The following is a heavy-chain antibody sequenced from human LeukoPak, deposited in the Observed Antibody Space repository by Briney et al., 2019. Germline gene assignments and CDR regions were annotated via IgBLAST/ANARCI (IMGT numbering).Heavy chain of an antibody. CDR3: ARAHSTYCSGGSCYLYYFDY. Sequence: GGSLRLSCAASEFPFSNYGMSWVRQAPGKGLEWVSSISTSGGSTYYADSVKGRFTISRDNSKDTLYLQMNSLRAEDTAVYYCARAHSTYCSGGSCYLYYFDYWGQGTLVTVSS. D-gene: IGHD2-15*01. CDR1: EFPFSNYG. CDR2: ISTSGGST. J-gene: IGHJ4*02. V-gene: IGHV3-23*01.